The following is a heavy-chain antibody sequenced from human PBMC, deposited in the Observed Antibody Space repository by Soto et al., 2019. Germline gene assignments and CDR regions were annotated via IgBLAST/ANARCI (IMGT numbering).Heavy chain of an antibody. CDR1: GFTFSRYA. CDR2: ISSSGGST. CDR3: AKDLGGYSGYAFDY. Sequence: EVQLLESGGGLVQPGGSLRLSCAASGFTFSRYAMSWVRQAPGKGLEWVSAISSSGGSTYYADSVKGRFTISRDNSKNMLSLQMNSLRAADTAVYYCAKDLGGYSGYAFDYWGQGTLVTVSS. V-gene: IGHV3-23*01. D-gene: IGHD5-12*01. J-gene: IGHJ4*02.